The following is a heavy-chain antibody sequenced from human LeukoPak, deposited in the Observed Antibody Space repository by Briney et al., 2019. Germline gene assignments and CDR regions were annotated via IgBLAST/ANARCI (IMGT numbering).Heavy chain of an antibody. J-gene: IGHJ4*02. CDR2: ISGSGGST. Sequence: GGSLRLSCAASGLTFTNYGMSWVRQPPGKGLEWVSIISGSGGSTYYADSVKGRFTTSRDNSKNTLYLQMNSLRAEDTAVYYCARDYRRYGDSIDYWGQGTLVTVSS. CDR1: GLTFTNYG. CDR3: ARDYRRYGDSIDY. D-gene: IGHD4-17*01. V-gene: IGHV3-23*01.